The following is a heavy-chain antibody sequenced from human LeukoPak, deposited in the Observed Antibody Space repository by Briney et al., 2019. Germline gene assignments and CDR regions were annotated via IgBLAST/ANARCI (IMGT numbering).Heavy chain of an antibody. D-gene: IGHD3-3*01. CDR1: GYTFTSYD. CDR2: MNPNSGNT. V-gene: IGHV1-8*03. Sequence: GASVKVSCKASGYTFTSYDINWVRQATGQGLEWMGWMNPNSGNTGYALKFQGRVTITRNTSISTAYMELSSLRSEDTAVYYCARAYTYYDFWSGSKTDAFDIWGQGTMVTVSS. CDR3: ARAYTYYDFWSGSKTDAFDI. J-gene: IGHJ3*02.